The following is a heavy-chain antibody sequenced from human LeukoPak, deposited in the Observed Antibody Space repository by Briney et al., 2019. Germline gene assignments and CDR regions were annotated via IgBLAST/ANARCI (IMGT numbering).Heavy chain of an antibody. CDR3: ARAAAAESPYYFDY. CDR2: IYHSGST. D-gene: IGHD6-13*01. V-gene: IGHV4-30-2*01. CDR1: GGSISSGGYY. J-gene: IGHJ4*02. Sequence: SETLSLTCTVSGGSISSGGYYWGWIRQPPGKGLEWIGYIYHSGSTYYNPSLKSRVTVSVDRSKNQFSLKLSSVAAADTAVYYCARAAAAESPYYFDYWGQGTLVTVSS.